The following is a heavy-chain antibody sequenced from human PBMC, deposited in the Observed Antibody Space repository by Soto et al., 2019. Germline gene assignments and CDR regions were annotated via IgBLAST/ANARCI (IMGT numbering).Heavy chain of an antibody. CDR3: AKDKDDYTFDY. D-gene: IGHD4-4*01. CDR1: GFTFSSYA. Sequence: GGSLRLPCAASGFTFSSYAMSWVRQAPGKGLEWVSAISGSGGSTYYADPVKGRFTISRDNSKNTLYLQMNSLRAEDTAVYYCAKDKDDYTFDYWGQGTLVTVSS. J-gene: IGHJ4*02. CDR2: ISGSGGST. V-gene: IGHV3-23*01.